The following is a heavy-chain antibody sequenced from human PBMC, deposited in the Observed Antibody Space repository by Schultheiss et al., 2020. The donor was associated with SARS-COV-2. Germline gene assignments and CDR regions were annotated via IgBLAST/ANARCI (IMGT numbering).Heavy chain of an antibody. CDR2: ISSSSSYI. CDR1: GFTFSSYA. J-gene: IGHJ5*02. CDR3: AKDIAVAGTSWFDP. V-gene: IGHV3-21*04. Sequence: GGSLRLSCAASGFTFSSYAMSWVRQAPGKGLVWVSSISSSSSYIYYADSVKGRFTISRDNAKNSLYLQMNSLRAEDTAVYYCAKDIAVAGTSWFDPWGQGTLVTVSS. D-gene: IGHD6-19*01.